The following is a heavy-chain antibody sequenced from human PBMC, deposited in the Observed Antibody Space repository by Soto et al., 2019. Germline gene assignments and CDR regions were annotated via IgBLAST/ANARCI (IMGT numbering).Heavy chain of an antibody. Sequence: GGSLRLSCAASGFTFSSYGMHWVRQAPGKGLEWVAVISYDGSNTYYADSVKGRFTISRDNSKNTLYLQMNSLRAEDTAVYYCAKDHHPTFDVLTGYYYYNYYGIDVWGQGTMVTVSS. J-gene: IGHJ6*02. CDR1: GFTFSSYG. CDR3: AKDHHPTFDVLTGYYYYNYYGIDV. D-gene: IGHD3-9*01. CDR2: ISYDGSNT. V-gene: IGHV3-30*18.